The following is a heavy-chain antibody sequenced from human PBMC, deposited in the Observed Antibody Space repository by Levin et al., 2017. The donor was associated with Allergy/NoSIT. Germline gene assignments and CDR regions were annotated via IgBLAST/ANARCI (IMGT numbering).Heavy chain of an antibody. Sequence: GASVKVSCKASEYTFTGFYLHWVRQAPGQGLEWMGWINPDSGGTNYAQKFQGRITMTRDTFISTAYMELSRLRSDDTAVYYCARGASLVPATTNWFDPWGQGTLVTVSS. CDR2: INPDSGGT. V-gene: IGHV1-2*02. CDR1: EYTFTGFY. J-gene: IGHJ5*02. D-gene: IGHD2-15*01. CDR3: ARGASLVPATTNWFDP.